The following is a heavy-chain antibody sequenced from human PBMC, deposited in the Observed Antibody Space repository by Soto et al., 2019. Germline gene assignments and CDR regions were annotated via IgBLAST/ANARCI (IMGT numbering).Heavy chain of an antibody. J-gene: IGHJ3*02. CDR3: ARDHGDSYGFRGAFDI. CDR2: IYYSGST. CDR1: GGSISSYY. V-gene: IGHV4-59*01. Sequence: QVQLQESGPGLVKPSETLTLTCTVSGGSISSYYWSWIRQPPGKGLEWIGYIYYSGSTNYNPSLKSRVTISVDTSKNQFSLKLSSVTAADTAVYYCARDHGDSYGFRGAFDIWGQGTMVTVSS. D-gene: IGHD5-18*01.